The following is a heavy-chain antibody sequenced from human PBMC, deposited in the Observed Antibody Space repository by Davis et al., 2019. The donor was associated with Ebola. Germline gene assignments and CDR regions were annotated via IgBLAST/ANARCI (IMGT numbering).Heavy chain of an antibody. V-gene: IGHV4-34*01. CDR2: IYHSGST. CDR3: ARDAYYYDSSGYLNWFDP. CDR1: GGSLSDDY. J-gene: IGHJ5*02. Sequence: PSETLSLTCAVYGGSLSDDYWSWIRQPPGKGLEWIGEIYHSGSTNYNPSLKSRVTISVDKSKNQFSLKLSSVTAADTAVYYCARDAYYYDSSGYLNWFDPWGQGTLVTVSS. D-gene: IGHD3-22*01.